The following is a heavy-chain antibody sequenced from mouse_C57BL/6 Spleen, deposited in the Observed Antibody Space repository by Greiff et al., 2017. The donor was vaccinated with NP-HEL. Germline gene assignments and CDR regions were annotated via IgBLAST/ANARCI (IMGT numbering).Heavy chain of an antibody. CDR1: GFTFSDYY. Sequence: EVKLMESEGGLVQPGSSMKLSCTASGFTFSDYYMAWVRQVPEKGLEWVANINYDGSSTYYLDSLKSRFIISRDNAKNILYLQMSSLKSEDTATYYCARGRTGHFDYWGQGTTLTVSS. CDR3: ARGRTGHFDY. D-gene: IGHD4-1*01. CDR2: INYDGSST. V-gene: IGHV5-16*01. J-gene: IGHJ2*01.